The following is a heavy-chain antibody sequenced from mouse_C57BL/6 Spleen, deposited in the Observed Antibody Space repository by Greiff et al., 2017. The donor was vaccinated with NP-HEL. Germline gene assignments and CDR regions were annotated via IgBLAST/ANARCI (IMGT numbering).Heavy chain of an antibody. CDR1: GYTFTDYN. V-gene: IGHV1-18*01. CDR2: INPNNGGT. D-gene: IGHD1-1*01. Sequence: VQLKESGPELVKPGASVKIPCKASGYTFTDYNMDWVKQSHGKSLEWIGDINPNNGGTIYNQKFKGKATLTVDKSSSTAYMELRSLTSEDTAVYYCAIPTYYYGSSYYAMDYWGQGTSVTVSS. CDR3: AIPTYYYGSSYYAMDY. J-gene: IGHJ4*01.